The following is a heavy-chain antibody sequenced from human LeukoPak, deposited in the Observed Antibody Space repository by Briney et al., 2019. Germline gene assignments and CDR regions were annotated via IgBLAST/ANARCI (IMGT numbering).Heavy chain of an antibody. V-gene: IGHV3-23*01. CDR3: AKSWEGYSYASDY. Sequence: PGWSLRLSCAASGFTFSSYAMSWVRQAPGKGLEWVSAISGSGGSTYYADSVKGRFTISRENSKDTLYLQVNSLRAEDTAVYYCAKSWEGYSYASDYWGQGTLVTVSS. D-gene: IGHD5-18*01. J-gene: IGHJ4*02. CDR2: ISGSGGST. CDR1: GFTFSSYA.